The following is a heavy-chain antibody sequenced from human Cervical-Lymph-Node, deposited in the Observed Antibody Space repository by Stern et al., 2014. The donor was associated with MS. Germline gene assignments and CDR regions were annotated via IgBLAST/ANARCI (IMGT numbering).Heavy chain of an antibody. CDR3: AKEGRPRPGLGVD. V-gene: IGHV1-2*06. CDR1: GYTFTAYY. Sequence: VQLVESGAEVKKPGASVRVSCTASGYTFTAYYMHWVRHAPGQGLEWMGRINPNGGATYYPQKFQGRITMTRDTSISTVYMDLSRLTSDDTAIYYCAKEGRPRPGLGVDWGQGTLVTVSS. D-gene: IGHD2-8*01. J-gene: IGHJ4*02. CDR2: INPNGGAT.